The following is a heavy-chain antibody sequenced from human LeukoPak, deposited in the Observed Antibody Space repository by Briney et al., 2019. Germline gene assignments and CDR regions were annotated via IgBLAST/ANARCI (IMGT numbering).Heavy chain of an antibody. CDR2: VGGRGGPRT. CDR3: AKEGLLGGYYFDL. CDR1: GFTFSRYS. Sequence: GRSLRLSCAASGFTFSRYSMAWVRQAPGRGLEWVSTVGGRGGPRTFYADSVQGRFTVSSDNSRDTVYLQMDSLGAEDTAIYYCAKEGLLGGYYFDLWGQGALVTVSS. J-gene: IGHJ4*02. V-gene: IGHV3-23*01. D-gene: IGHD6-25*01.